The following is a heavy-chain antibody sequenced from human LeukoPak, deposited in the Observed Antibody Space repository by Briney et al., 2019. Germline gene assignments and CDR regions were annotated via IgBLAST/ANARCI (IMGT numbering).Heavy chain of an antibody. D-gene: IGHD3-10*01. CDR3: ATNPGGFGELRA. V-gene: IGHV4-34*01. Sequence: RTSETLSLTCAVYGGSFSGYYWSWIRQPPGKGLEWIGEINHSGSTNYNPSLKSRVTISVDTSKNQFSLKLSSVTAADTAVYYCATNPGGFGELRAWGQGTLVTVSS. CDR2: INHSGST. J-gene: IGHJ5*02. CDR1: GGSFSGYY.